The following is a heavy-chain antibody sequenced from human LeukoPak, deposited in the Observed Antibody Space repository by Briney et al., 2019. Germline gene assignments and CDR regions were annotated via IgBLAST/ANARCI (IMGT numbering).Heavy chain of an antibody. D-gene: IGHD3-9*01. CDR3: AKDSDYDILTGYSYYFDY. CDR2: ISGSGGST. CDR1: GFTFSSYA. J-gene: IGHJ4*02. V-gene: IGHV3-23*01. Sequence: GGSLRLSCAASGFTFSSYAMSWVRQAPGKGLEWVSAISGSGGSTYYADFVKGRFTISRDNSKNTLYPQMNCLRAEDTAVYYCAKDSDYDILTGYSYYFDYWGQGTLVTVSS.